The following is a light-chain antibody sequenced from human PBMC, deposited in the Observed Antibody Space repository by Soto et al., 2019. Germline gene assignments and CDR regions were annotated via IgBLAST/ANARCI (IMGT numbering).Light chain of an antibody. Sequence: DIQMTQSPSTLSASVGDRLTITCRASQSISGWLAWYQQRPGKAPKLLIYDASSLESGDPSRFSGSGSGTECTLTICSMLPDDFVTYYCQQDHSYSTFGRGTKVEIK. J-gene: IGKJ1*01. V-gene: IGKV1-5*01. CDR2: DAS. CDR3: QQDHSYST. CDR1: QSISGW.